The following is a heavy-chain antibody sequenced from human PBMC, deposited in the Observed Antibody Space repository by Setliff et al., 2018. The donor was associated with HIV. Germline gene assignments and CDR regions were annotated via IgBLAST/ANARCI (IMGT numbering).Heavy chain of an antibody. D-gene: IGHD3-10*01. Sequence: ASVKVSCKASGHTFSNSDIHWVRRATGQGLEWMGWMNPNSGVTGYALKFHDRVTMTGDTSISTAYLELRSLTSEDTAVYYCASGKGVGEVVITDGLDVWGKGTTVTVSS. J-gene: IGHJ6*04. CDR1: GHTFSNSD. V-gene: IGHV1-8*02. CDR3: ASGKGVGEVVITDGLDV. CDR2: MNPNSGVT.